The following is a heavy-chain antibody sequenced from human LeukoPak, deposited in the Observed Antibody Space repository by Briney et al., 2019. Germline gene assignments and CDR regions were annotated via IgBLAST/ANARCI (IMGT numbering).Heavy chain of an antibody. J-gene: IGHJ3*02. CDR2: ISGIGGNT. CDR1: GFTFSNYA. Sequence: PGGSLRLSCAASGFTFSNYAMSWVRQAPGKGLEWVSIISGIGGNTYYVDSVKGRFTISRDNSKNTLYLQMNSLRAEDTAVYYCAEDLNLLRYFDWLSVGAFDIWGQGTMVTVSS. D-gene: IGHD3-9*01. V-gene: IGHV3-23*01. CDR3: AEDLNLLRYFDWLSVGAFDI.